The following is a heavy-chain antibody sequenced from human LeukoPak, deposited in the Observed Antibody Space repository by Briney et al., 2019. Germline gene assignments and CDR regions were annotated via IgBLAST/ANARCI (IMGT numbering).Heavy chain of an antibody. CDR2: IYTSGST. D-gene: IGHD6-13*01. J-gene: IGHJ4*02. V-gene: IGHV4-61*02. Sequence: SQTLSLTCTVSGGSISSGSYYWSWIRQPAGKGLEWIGRIYTSGSTNYNPSLKSRVTISVDTSKNQFSLKLSSVTAADTAVYYCARVGGYSSSHYYFDYWGQGTLVTVSS. CDR3: ARVGGYSSSHYYFDY. CDR1: GGSISSGSYY.